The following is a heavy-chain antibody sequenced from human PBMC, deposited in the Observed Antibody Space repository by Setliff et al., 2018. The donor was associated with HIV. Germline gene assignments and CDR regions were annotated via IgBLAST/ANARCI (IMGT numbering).Heavy chain of an antibody. CDR1: GFTVSSHY. CDR3: AAVFTGEPGRSPDY. V-gene: IGHV3-66*01. Sequence: GGSLRLSCAASGFTVSSHYMSWVRQAPGKGLEWVSTIYSDGSTYHADSVKGRFTISRDNAKNSQYLLMSDLRAEDTAVYYCAAVFTGEPGRSPDYWGQGTPVTVSS. CDR2: IYSDGST. J-gene: IGHJ4*02. D-gene: IGHD2-15*01.